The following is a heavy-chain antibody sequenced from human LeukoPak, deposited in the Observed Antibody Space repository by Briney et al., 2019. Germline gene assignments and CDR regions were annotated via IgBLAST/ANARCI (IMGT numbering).Heavy chain of an antibody. Sequence: GGSLRLSCAASGFTFSSYAMSWVRQAPGKGLEWVSAISGSGGSTYYADSVKGRFTISRDNSKNTLYLQMNSLRAEDTAVYYCAKDLNQLITVTDAFDIWGQGTMVTVSS. J-gene: IGHJ3*02. CDR1: GFTFSSYA. CDR3: AKDLNQLITVTDAFDI. CDR2: ISGSGGST. V-gene: IGHV3-23*01. D-gene: IGHD4-17*01.